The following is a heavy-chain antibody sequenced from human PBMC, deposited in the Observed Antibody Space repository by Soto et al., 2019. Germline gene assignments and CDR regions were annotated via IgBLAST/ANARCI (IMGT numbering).Heavy chain of an antibody. V-gene: IGHV3-30*18. CDR2: ISHDGSEK. CDR3: ANWGQGPFDF. D-gene: IGHD7-27*01. J-gene: IGHJ4*02. CDR1: GLTFSSYG. Sequence: PAGSLRLSCTASGLTFSSYGMHWVRQAPGKGLEWEAVISHDGSEKHYADSVKGRFTISRDNSKNTLYLQMDALRAEDTAVYYCANWGQGPFDFWGQGTPVTVSS.